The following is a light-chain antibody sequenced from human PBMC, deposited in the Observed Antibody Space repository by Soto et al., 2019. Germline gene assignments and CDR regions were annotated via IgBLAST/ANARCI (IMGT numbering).Light chain of an antibody. Sequence: DIQMTQSPSTLSASVGDRVTITCRASQTIRSWLAWYQQKPGKAPKLLIYKASNLEGGVPSRFSGSGSGTEFNITISSLQPDDFAPYYCQQYNTYPLTFGEGTTVEIK. CDR2: KAS. V-gene: IGKV1-5*03. J-gene: IGKJ4*01. CDR3: QQYNTYPLT. CDR1: QTIRSW.